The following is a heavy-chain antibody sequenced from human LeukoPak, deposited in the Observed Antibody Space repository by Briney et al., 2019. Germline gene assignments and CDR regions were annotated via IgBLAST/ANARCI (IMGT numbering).Heavy chain of an antibody. V-gene: IGHV1-69*01. CDR2: IIPIFGTV. Sequence: GSSVKVSCKASGGTFSSYAISWVRQAPGQGPEWMGGIIPIFGTVNYAQKFQGRVTITADESTSTAYMELSSLRSEDTAVYYCARATTYSNYYYYYVDVWGKGTTVTVSS. D-gene: IGHD4-11*01. CDR1: GGTFSSYA. CDR3: ARATTYSNYYYYYVDV. J-gene: IGHJ6*03.